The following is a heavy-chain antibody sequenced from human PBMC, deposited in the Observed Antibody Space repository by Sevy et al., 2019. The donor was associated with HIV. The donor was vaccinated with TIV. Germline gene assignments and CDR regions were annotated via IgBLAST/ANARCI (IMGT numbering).Heavy chain of an antibody. V-gene: IGHV3-15*01. CDR1: GFTFSNAW. J-gene: IGHJ4*02. CDR3: TTESVGDYAAQYFDY. D-gene: IGHD4-17*01. Sequence: GGSLRLSCAASGFTFSNAWMSWVRQAPGKGLEWVGRIKSKTDGGTTDYAAPVKGRFTISRDDSKNTLYLQMNSLKTEDTAVYYCTTESVGDYAAQYFDYRGQGTLVTVSS. CDR2: IKSKTDGGTT.